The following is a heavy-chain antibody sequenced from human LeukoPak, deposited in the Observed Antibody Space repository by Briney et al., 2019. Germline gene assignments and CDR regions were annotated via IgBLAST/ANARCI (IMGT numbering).Heavy chain of an antibody. J-gene: IGHJ4*02. Sequence: ASVKVSCKASGYTFTGYYMHWVRQAPGQGLECMGWINPNSGGTNYAQKFQGRVTMTRDTSISTAYMELSRLRSDDTAVYYCARSQGSGSYYRLDYWGQGTLVTVSS. D-gene: IGHD3-10*01. CDR3: ARSQGSGSYYRLDY. CDR1: GYTFTGYY. CDR2: INPNSGGT. V-gene: IGHV1-2*02.